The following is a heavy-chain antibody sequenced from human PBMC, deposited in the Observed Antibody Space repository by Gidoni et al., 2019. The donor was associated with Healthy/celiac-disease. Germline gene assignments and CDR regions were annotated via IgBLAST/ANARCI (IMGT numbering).Heavy chain of an antibody. V-gene: IGHV3-33*01. CDR3: ARDIEWSYFDY. CDR1: GFTFSSYG. CDR2: IWYDGSNK. J-gene: IGHJ4*02. Sequence: QVQLVESGGGVVQPGRSLRLSCAASGFTFSSYGMPWVRQAPGKGLEWVAVIWYDGSNKYYADSVKGRFTISRENSKNTLYLQMNSLRAEDTAVYYCARDIEWSYFDYWGQGTLVTVSS. D-gene: IGHD3-3*01.